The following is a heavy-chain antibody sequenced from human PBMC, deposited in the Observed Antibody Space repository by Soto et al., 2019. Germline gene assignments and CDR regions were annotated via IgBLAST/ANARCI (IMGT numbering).Heavy chain of an antibody. CDR1: GFTFSSYA. V-gene: IGHV3-30-3*01. J-gene: IGHJ6*02. CDR3: ARDRRIVVVSAYYYYGMDV. D-gene: IGHD3-22*01. CDR2: ISYDGSNK. Sequence: QVQLVESGGGVVQPGRSLRLSCAASGFTFSSYAMHWVRQAPGKGLEWVAVISYDGSNKYYADSVKGRFTISRDNSKNTLYLQMNSLRAEHTAVYYCARDRRIVVVSAYYYYGMDVWGQGTTVTVSS.